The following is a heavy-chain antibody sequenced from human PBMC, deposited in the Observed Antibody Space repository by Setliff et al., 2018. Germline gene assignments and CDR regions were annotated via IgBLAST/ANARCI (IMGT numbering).Heavy chain of an antibody. J-gene: IGHJ6*03. CDR1: GGSISSPNW. CDR3: ARHYGDSYSYYYIDV. Sequence: SETLSLTCAVSGGSISSPNWWNWVRQPPGKGLEWIGEIYHSGTTNYNPSLKSRVTMSVDKSRNQFSLRLTSVTAADTAVYYCARHYGDSYSYYYIDVWGKGTTVTVSS. V-gene: IGHV4-4*02. D-gene: IGHD4-17*01. CDR2: IYHSGTT.